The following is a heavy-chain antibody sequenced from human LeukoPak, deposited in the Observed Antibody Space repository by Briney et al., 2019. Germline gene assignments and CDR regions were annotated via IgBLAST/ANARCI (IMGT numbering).Heavy chain of an antibody. D-gene: IGHD3-10*01. Sequence: GGSLRLSCAASGFTFGNYPFSWVRQAPGKGLEWVTYLSYDGVNAFYADSVKGRFTISRDTAGGTVSLQMDNLRVEDTAVYYCARGGRRDGTVSTYYFYAMDVWGQGTAVTVSS. CDR3: ARGGRRDGTVSTYYFYAMDV. CDR1: GFTFGNYP. CDR2: LSYDGVNA. V-gene: IGHV3-30*04. J-gene: IGHJ6*02.